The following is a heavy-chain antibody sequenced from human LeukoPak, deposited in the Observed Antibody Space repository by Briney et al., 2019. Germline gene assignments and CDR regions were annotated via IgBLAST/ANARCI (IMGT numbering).Heavy chain of an antibody. J-gene: IGHJ4*02. CDR1: GFTFSSYA. CDR3: AELPYDFWSGYYFFDY. V-gene: IGHV3-23*01. Sequence: GGSLRLSCAASGFTFSSYAISWVRQAPGKGLEWVSAISGSGGSTYYADSVKGRFTISRDNSKNTLYLQMNSLRAEDTAVYYRAELPYDFWSGYYFFDYWGQGTLVTVSS. CDR2: ISGSGGST. D-gene: IGHD3-3*01.